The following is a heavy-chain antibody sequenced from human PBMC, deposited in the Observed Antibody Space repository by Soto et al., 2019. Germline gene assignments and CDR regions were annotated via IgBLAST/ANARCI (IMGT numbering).Heavy chain of an antibody. V-gene: IGHV3-30*18. D-gene: IGHD6-13*01. CDR2: ISREGNNK. CDR1: GFTFSNYA. Sequence: QVQLVESGGGVVQPGTSLRLSCAASGFTFSNYAMQWVRQAPGKGLEWVVVISREGNNKYYADSVKGRFTISRDNFKNTLYLQMNSLRLEDTAVYYCAKDGAAAGTFDYWGQGILVTVSA. CDR3: AKDGAAAGTFDY. J-gene: IGHJ4*02.